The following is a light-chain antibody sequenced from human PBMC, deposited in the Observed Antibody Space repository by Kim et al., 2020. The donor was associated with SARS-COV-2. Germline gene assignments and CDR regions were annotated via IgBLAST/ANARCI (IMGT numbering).Light chain of an antibody. CDR2: RDR. CDR1: NIGNKN. Sequence: SVALGQTARITCEGNNIGNKNVYWYQQKPVQAPVLVIYRDRNRPSGIPERFSGSNSGNTATLTISGAQVGDEADYYCQVWDSTTAVFGGGTQLTVL. CDR3: QVWDSTTAV. V-gene: IGLV3-9*01. J-gene: IGLJ3*02.